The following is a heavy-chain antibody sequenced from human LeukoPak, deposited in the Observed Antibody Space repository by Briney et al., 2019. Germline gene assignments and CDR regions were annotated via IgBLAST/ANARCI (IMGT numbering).Heavy chain of an antibody. CDR3: ASRIATAGSVDY. J-gene: IGHJ4*02. V-gene: IGHV3-30*03. Sequence: PGGSLRLSCAASGFTFSSYGMHWVRQAPGKGLEWVAYISYDGSNKYYADSVKGRFTISRDNSKNTLYLQMNSLRAEGTAVYYCASRIATAGSVDYWGQGTLVTVSS. CDR1: GFTFSSYG. D-gene: IGHD6-13*01. CDR2: ISYDGSNK.